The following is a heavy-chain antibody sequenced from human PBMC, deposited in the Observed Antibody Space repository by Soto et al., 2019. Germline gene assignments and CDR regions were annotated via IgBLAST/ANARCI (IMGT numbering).Heavy chain of an antibody. V-gene: IGHV4-31*03. CDR2: IYYSGST. D-gene: IGHD2-15*01. CDR3: ARGREADILYLLGDV. J-gene: IGHJ6*02. CDR1: GGSISSGGYY. Sequence: QVQLQESGPGLVKPSQTLSLTCTVSGGSISSGGYYWSWIRQHPGKGLEWIGYIYYSGSTYYNPSRKSRVTISVDTSKNQFSLKLSCVTAADTAVYYCARGREADILYLLGDVWGQGTTVTVSS.